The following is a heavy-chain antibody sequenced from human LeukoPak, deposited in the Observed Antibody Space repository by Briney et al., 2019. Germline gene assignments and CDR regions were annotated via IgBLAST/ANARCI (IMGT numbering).Heavy chain of an antibody. CDR3: ATSRDVSLWFGELY. D-gene: IGHD3-10*01. V-gene: IGHV3-7*01. CDR2: IKGDGSEK. CDR1: GFTFSSYW. Sequence: GGSLRLSCAASGFTFSSYWMSWVRQAPGRGLEWVANIKGDGSEKYHVDSVKGRFTISRDNAKNSLYLQMNSLRAEDTAVYYCATSRDVSLWFGELYWGQGTLVTVSS. J-gene: IGHJ4*02.